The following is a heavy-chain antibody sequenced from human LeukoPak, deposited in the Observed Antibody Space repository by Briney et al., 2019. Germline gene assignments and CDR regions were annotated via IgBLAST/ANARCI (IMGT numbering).Heavy chain of an antibody. D-gene: IGHD6-13*01. CDR3: ARKMSSWPSRDSQPFDY. Sequence: PSETLSLTCTVSGGSISSYYWSWIRQPPGKGLEWIGEINHSGSTNYNPSLKSRVTISVDTSKNQFSLKLSSVTAADTAVYYCARKMSSWPSRDSQPFDYWGQGTLVTVSS. CDR2: INHSGST. CDR1: GGSISSYY. V-gene: IGHV4-34*01. J-gene: IGHJ4*02.